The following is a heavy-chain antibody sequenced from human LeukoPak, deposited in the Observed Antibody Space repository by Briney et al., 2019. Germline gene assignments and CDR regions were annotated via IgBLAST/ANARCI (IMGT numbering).Heavy chain of an antibody. Sequence: SETLSLTCVVSGGSMSSGGYSGSWIRQPPGKGLEWIGYIYHSGSTYYNPSLKSRVSISADRSKNQVSLKLSSVTAADTAVYYCARQTSLWGSFDYWGQGTLVTVSS. J-gene: IGHJ4*02. D-gene: IGHD4/OR15-4a*01. V-gene: IGHV4-30-2*01. CDR1: GGSMSSGGYS. CDR3: ARQTSLWGSFDY. CDR2: IYHSGST.